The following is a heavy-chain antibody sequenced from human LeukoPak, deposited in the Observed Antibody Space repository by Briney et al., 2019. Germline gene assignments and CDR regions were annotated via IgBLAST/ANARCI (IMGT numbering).Heavy chain of an antibody. CDR2: INPSSGGT. CDR3: ARDPRYYYGSGSYYNPVPAFDY. CDR1: GYTFTGYY. Sequence: ASLKVSCKASGYTFTGYYMHWVRQAPGQGLEWMGWINPSSGGTIYAQKFQGRVTMTRDTSISTAYMELSRLRSDDTAVYYCARDPRYYYGSGSYYNPVPAFDYWGQGTLVTVSS. J-gene: IGHJ4*02. D-gene: IGHD3-10*01. V-gene: IGHV1-2*02.